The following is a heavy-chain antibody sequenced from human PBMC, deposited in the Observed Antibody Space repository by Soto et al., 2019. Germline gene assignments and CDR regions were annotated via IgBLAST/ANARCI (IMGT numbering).Heavy chain of an antibody. CDR3: ARDRFYDFWSGYYGWFDP. V-gene: IGHV1-18*04. Sequence: GASVKVSCKASGYTFTGYYMHWVRQAPGQGLEWMGWINANNGNTNYAQKLQGRVTMTTDTSTSTAYMELRSLRSDDTAVYYCARDRFYDFWSGYYGWFDPWGQGTLVTVSS. J-gene: IGHJ5*02. CDR2: INANNGNT. D-gene: IGHD3-3*01. CDR1: GYTFTGYY.